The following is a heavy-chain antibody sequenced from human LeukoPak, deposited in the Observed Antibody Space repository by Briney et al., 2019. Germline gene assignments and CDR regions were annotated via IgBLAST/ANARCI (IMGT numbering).Heavy chain of an antibody. Sequence: PGGSLRLSCAASGFTFNNYAMSWVRQAPGKGLEWAAAISASGDNTYYANSVKGRFTISRDNSKNTLYLQMNTLRADDTAVYYCAKPTIGRLLSDWFDPWGQGTLVTVSS. D-gene: IGHD3-16*02. CDR2: ISASGDNT. CDR3: AKPTIGRLLSDWFDP. J-gene: IGHJ5*02. V-gene: IGHV3-23*01. CDR1: GFTFNNYA.